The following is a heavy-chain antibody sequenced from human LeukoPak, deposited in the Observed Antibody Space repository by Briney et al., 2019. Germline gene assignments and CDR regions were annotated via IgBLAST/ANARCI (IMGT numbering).Heavy chain of an antibody. CDR3: ALYPDDSSGYFDY. D-gene: IGHD3-22*01. Sequence: SETLSLTCTVSGGSISSYYWSWIRQPPGKGLEWIGYTYYSGSTNYNPSLKSRVTISVDTSKNQFSLKLSSVTAADTAVYYCALYPDDSSGYFDYWGQGTLVTVSS. J-gene: IGHJ4*02. CDR2: TYYSGST. CDR1: GGSISSYY. V-gene: IGHV4-59*08.